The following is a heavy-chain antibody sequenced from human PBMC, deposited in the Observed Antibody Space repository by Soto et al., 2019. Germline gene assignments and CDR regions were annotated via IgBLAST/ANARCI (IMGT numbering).Heavy chain of an antibody. D-gene: IGHD3-10*01. J-gene: IGHJ5*02. CDR2: ISYSGTT. Sequence: TLSLTCTVSVGSISNDDYYWNWILQPPGKGLEWVGYISYSGTTYYNPSLESRLTISVDTSKNQFSLKLSSVTAADTAVYYCVRDYNRGDWFGPWGQGTLVTVSS. V-gene: IGHV4-30-4*01. CDR1: VGSISNDDYY. CDR3: VRDYNRGDWFGP.